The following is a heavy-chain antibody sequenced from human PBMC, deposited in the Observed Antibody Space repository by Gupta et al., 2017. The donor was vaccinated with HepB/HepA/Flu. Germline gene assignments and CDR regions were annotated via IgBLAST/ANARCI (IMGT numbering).Heavy chain of an antibody. J-gene: IGHJ4*01. CDR1: GYTFIDYG. D-gene: IGHD3-16*01. V-gene: IGHV1-18*01. CDR3: AWTLGSQGDFGNFFDF. Sequence: QALLVQPGLEVKKPGAAVSGSFNASGYTFIDYGITGVRQAPGQGLEWMRWISTLNGNTMYDLKLQGRVTLTTGSSNTTTYKEPSRMRSDVTAVYYGAWTLGSQGDFGNFFDFWG. CDR2: ISTLNGNT.